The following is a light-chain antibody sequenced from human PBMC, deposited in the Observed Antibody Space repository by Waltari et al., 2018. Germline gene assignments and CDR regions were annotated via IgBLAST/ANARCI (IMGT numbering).Light chain of an antibody. CDR1: SGDVGTYDY. V-gene: IGLV2-8*01. CDR2: EVT. Sequence: QSALTQPPSASGSPGQSVTISCTGTSGDVGTYDYVSWYQQYPRTPPRVLIDEVTKRPSGVPGRFSGSTSGNTASLTVSGLQAEDEASYYCGSYADSSTFLFGGGTKLTVL. CDR3: GSYADSSTFL. J-gene: IGLJ2*01.